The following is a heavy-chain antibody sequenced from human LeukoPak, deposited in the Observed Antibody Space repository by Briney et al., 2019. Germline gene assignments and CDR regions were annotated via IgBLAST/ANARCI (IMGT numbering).Heavy chain of an antibody. CDR2: ISSSTI. D-gene: IGHD3-22*01. V-gene: IGHV3-48*01. CDR1: GFTFSIYS. Sequence: GGSLRLSCAASGFTFSIYSMKLVRQTPGKGLEWVSYISSSTIYYADSVKSRFTISRDNAKNSLYLQMNSLRAEDTAVYYCARDHHRRHYDSQARDTFDIWGQGTMVTVSS. J-gene: IGHJ3*02. CDR3: ARDHHRRHYDSQARDTFDI.